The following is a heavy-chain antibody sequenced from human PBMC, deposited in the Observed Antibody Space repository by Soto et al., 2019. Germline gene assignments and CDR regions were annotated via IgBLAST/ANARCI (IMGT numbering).Heavy chain of an antibody. J-gene: IGHJ4*02. D-gene: IGHD6-19*01. Sequence: EVQLVESGGGLVKPGGSLRLSCEASGFTFSNAWVNWVRQAPGKGLEWIARIKSKTDGGTADYAALVKGRFSISRDDSKNPLDLQINSLKTEDTAMYYCATGARISGLVFDHWGQGTLVTVSS. CDR2: IKSKTDGGTA. V-gene: IGHV3-15*01. CDR1: GFTFSNAW. CDR3: ATGARISGLVFDH.